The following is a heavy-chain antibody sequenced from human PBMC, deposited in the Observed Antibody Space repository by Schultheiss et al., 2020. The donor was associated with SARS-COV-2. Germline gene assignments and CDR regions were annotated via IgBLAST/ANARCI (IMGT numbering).Heavy chain of an antibody. Sequence: GGSLRLSCTASGFTFGDYAMSWFRQAPGKGLEWVGFIRSKAYGGTTEYAASVKGRFTISRDNAKNSLYLQMNSLRAEDTAVYYCARDEATQWLRLRYFDYWGQGTLVTVSS. CDR2: IRSKAYGGTT. J-gene: IGHJ4*02. V-gene: IGHV3-49*03. CDR1: GFTFGDYA. D-gene: IGHD5-12*01. CDR3: ARDEATQWLRLRYFDY.